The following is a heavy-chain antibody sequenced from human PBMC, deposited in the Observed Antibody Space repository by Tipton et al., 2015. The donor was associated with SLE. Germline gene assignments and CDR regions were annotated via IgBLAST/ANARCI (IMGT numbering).Heavy chain of an antibody. CDR3: AGLCSSTSCYQG. Sequence: TLSLTCAVYGGSFSGYYWSWIRRPPGKGLEWIGEINHSGSTNYNPSLKSRVTISVDTSKNQFSLKLSSVTAADTAVYYCAGLCSSTSCYQGWGQGTMVTVSS. CDR2: INHSGST. CDR1: GGSFSGYY. V-gene: IGHV4-34*01. D-gene: IGHD2-2*01. J-gene: IGHJ3*01.